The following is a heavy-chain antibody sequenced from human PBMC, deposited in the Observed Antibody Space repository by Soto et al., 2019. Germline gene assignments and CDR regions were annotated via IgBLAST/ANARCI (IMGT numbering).Heavy chain of an antibody. Sequence: GGSLRLSCAASEFTFSNYAMSWVRQAPGKGLEWVSGITGSSGRTYYADSVKGRFTISRDNSKNTVYLQMNSVRADDTAVYYCAKEYTSTSRGSFDYWGKGALVTVSS. CDR1: EFTFSNYA. D-gene: IGHD1-26*01. V-gene: IGHV3-23*01. CDR2: ITGSSGRT. CDR3: AKEYTSTSRGSFDY. J-gene: IGHJ4*02.